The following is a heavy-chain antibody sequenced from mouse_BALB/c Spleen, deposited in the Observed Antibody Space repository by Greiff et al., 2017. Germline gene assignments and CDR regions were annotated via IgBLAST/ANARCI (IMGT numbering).Heavy chain of an antibody. V-gene: IGHV3-6*02. Sequence: DVKLVESGPGLVKPSQSLSLTCSVTGYSITSGYYWNWIRQFPGNKLEWMGYISYDGSNNYNPSLKNRISITRDTSKNQFFLKLNSVTTEDTATYYCARSYDGGYYAMDYWGQGTSVTVSS. J-gene: IGHJ4*01. CDR3: ARSYDGGYYAMDY. D-gene: IGHD2-12*01. CDR2: ISYDGSN. CDR1: GYSITSGYY.